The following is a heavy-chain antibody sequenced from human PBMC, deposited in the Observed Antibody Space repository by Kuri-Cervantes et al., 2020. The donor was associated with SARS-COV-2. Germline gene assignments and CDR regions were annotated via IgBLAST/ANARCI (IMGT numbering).Heavy chain of an antibody. CDR3: ARDGAARRLYMDV. D-gene: IGHD6-6*01. CDR1: GGSVSSSPYS. V-gene: IGHV4-39*02. Sequence: GSLRLSCTLSGGSVSSSPYSWGWIRQPPGKGLEWIGKIYYSGTTYYNPSLKSRVTISVGTSKNQFSLRLRSVTAADTAVYYCARDGAARRLYMDVWGKGTTVTVSS. CDR2: IYYSGTT. J-gene: IGHJ6*03.